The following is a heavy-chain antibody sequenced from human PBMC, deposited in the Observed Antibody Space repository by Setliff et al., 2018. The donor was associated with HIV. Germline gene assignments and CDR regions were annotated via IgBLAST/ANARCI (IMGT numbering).Heavy chain of an antibody. V-gene: IGHV3-15*01. CDR2: VKSKADGGTI. Sequence: PGGSLRLSCAASGFTFSNAWMIWVRQAPGKGLEWVGRVKSKADGGTIDYAAPVKGRFTISRDDSKNTLYLQMNSLTTDATAVYFCVTGSQLPMDYWGQGTLVTVSS. D-gene: IGHD1-26*01. J-gene: IGHJ4*02. CDR1: GFTFSNAW. CDR3: VTGSQLPMDY.